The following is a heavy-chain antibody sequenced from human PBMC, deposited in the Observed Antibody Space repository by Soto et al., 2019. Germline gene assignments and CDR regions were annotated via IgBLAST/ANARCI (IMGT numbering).Heavy chain of an antibody. J-gene: IGHJ3*02. CDR1: GFSFNVYY. V-gene: IGHV3-11*01. CDR3: TRVKSSSWSIDALDM. Sequence: GGSLRLSCAASGFSFNVYYMTWIRQAPGSGLEWVASISILGDSTYYADSVKGRFTISRDNVKNSLYLQMDTLRAEDTAVYYCTRVKSSSWSIDALDMWGRGTMVTVSS. CDR2: ISILGDST. D-gene: IGHD2-15*01.